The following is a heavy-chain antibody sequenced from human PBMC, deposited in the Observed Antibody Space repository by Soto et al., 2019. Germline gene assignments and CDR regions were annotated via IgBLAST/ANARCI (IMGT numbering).Heavy chain of an antibody. V-gene: IGHV1-69*08. CDR2: IIPIFGIP. CDR3: AREDRDREAGLVPAAIDGMDV. CDR1: GGTFSRYS. J-gene: IGHJ6*02. Sequence: QVQLVQSGAEVKKPGSSVKVSCKASGGTFSRYSITWVRQAPGHGLEWIGRIIPIFGIPTYAQKIQGRVTFSADESTNTAYMELSGLRSDDPAVYYCAREDRDREAGLVPAAIDGMDVWGQGATVTVSS. D-gene: IGHD2-2*01.